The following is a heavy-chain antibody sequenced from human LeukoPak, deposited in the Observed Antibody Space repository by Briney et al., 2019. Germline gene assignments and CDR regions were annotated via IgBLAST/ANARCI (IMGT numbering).Heavy chain of an antibody. V-gene: IGHV3-74*01. CDR1: GFTFSTYW. D-gene: IGHD6-6*01. CDR3: ARVGREYSSSSPPDY. J-gene: IGHJ4*02. CDR2: IDSGGSNT. Sequence: GGSLRLSCVVSGFTFSTYWMHWVRQGPGKGLVWVSRIDSGGSNTLYADSVRGRFTISRDNAKNTLYLQMNSLRIEDTAMYYCARVGREYSSSSPPDYWGQGTLVTVSS.